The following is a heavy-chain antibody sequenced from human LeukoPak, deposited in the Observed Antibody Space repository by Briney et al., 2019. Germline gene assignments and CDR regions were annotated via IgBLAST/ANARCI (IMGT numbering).Heavy chain of an antibody. CDR1: GGSISSYY. D-gene: IGHD5-24*01. V-gene: IGHV4-59*01. J-gene: IGHJ6*03. CDR2: IYYSGST. CDR3: ARSGRDGYKSLWGGYYYYMDV. Sequence: PSQTLSLTCTVSGGSISSYYWSWIRQPPGKGLEWIGYIYYSGSTNYNPSLKSRVTISVDTPKNQFSLKLSSVTAADTAVYYCARSGRDGYKSLWGGYYYYMDVWGKGTTVTVSS.